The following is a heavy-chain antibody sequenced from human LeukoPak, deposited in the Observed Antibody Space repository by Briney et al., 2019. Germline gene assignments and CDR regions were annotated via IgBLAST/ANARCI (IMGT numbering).Heavy chain of an antibody. CDR1: GFTFGDYA. CDR3: TRDLRHDSSGYWVDY. D-gene: IGHD3-22*01. V-gene: IGHV3-49*03. J-gene: IGHJ4*02. Sequence: GGSLRLSCTASGFTFGDYAMSWFRQAPGKGLEWVGFIRSKAYGGTTEYAASVKGRFTISRDDSKSIAYLQMNSLKTEDTAVYYCTRDLRHDSSGYWVDYWGQGTLVTVSS. CDR2: IRSKAYGGTT.